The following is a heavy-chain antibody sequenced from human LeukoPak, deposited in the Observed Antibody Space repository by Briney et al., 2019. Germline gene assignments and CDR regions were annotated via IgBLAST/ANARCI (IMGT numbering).Heavy chain of an antibody. CDR2: IYPGDSDT. D-gene: IGHD3-3*01. V-gene: IGHV5-51*01. J-gene: IGHJ4*02. CDR3: ARRLNDFWSFDY. CDR1: GYSFTSYW. Sequence: SLKISCKGSGYSFTSYWIGWMRQMPGKGLEWMGIIYPGDSDTRYSPSFQGQVTISADKSISTAYLQWSSLIASDTAMYYCARRLNDFWSFDYWGQGTVVTVSS.